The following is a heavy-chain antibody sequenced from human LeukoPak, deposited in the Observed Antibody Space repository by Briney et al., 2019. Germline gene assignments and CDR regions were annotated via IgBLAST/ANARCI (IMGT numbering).Heavy chain of an antibody. CDR1: GFTFSNYN. Sequence: GGSLRLSCAASGFTFSNYNMNWVRQAPGKGLEWVSSISISSSYRYYADSVKGRFTISRDNAKNSLYLQMNSLRAEDTAVYYCARDDVDCSGGSCGRGGFDYWGQGTLVTVSS. D-gene: IGHD2-15*01. V-gene: IGHV3-21*01. J-gene: IGHJ4*02. CDR3: ARDDVDCSGGSCGRGGFDY. CDR2: ISISSSYR.